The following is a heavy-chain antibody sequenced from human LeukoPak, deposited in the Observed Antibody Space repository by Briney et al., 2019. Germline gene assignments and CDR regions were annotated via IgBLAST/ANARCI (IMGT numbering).Heavy chain of an antibody. D-gene: IGHD2-15*01. CDR2: IIPIFRTA. V-gene: IGHV1-69*13. Sequence: ASVKVSCKASGGTLNSYALSWVRQAPGQGLECMGGIIPIFRTANYAQKFQGRVTITADESTSTAYTERSSLRSEDTAVYYCANRKEYCSGGSCYPYAFDIWGQGTMVTVSS. CDR1: GGTLNSYA. J-gene: IGHJ3*02. CDR3: ANRKEYCSGGSCYPYAFDI.